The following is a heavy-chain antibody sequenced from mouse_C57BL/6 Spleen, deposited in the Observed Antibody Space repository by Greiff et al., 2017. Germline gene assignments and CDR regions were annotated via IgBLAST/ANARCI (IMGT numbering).Heavy chain of an antibody. CDR2: ISYDGSN. J-gene: IGHJ2*01. V-gene: IGHV3-6*01. Sequence: ESGPGLVKPSQSLSLTCSVTGYSITSGYYWNWIRQFPGNKLEWMGYISYDGSNNYNPSLKNRISITRDTSKNQFFLKLNAVTTEDTATYYCARGTTVDYWGQGTTRTVSS. CDR3: ARGTTVDY. CDR1: GYSITSGYY. D-gene: IGHD1-1*01.